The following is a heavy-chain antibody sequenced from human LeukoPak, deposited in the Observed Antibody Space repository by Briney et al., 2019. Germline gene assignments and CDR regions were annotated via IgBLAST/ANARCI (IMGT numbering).Heavy chain of an antibody. Sequence: PSETLSLTCTVSGGSISSYYWSWIRQPAGKGLEWIGRIYTSGSTKYNPSLQSRVTMSVDTSKNQFSLKLSSVTAADTAVYYCATRIGGGSSYYFDYWGQGTLVTVSS. CDR3: ATRIGGGSSYYFDY. V-gene: IGHV4-4*07. CDR2: IYTSGST. CDR1: GGSISSYY. D-gene: IGHD2/OR15-2a*01. J-gene: IGHJ4*02.